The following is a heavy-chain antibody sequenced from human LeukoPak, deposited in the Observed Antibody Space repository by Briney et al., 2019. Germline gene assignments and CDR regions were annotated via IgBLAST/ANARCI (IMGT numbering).Heavy chain of an antibody. CDR3: ARDAPTRWSAIVNWFDP. CDR1: GGSISSYY. D-gene: IGHD3-22*01. Sequence: PSETLSLTCTVSGGSISSYYWSWIRQLPGKGLEWIGYIYYSGSTNYNPSLKSRVTISVDTSKNQFSLKLSSVTAADTAVYYCARDAPTRWSAIVNWFDPWGQGTLVTVSS. CDR2: IYYSGST. J-gene: IGHJ5*02. V-gene: IGHV4-59*01.